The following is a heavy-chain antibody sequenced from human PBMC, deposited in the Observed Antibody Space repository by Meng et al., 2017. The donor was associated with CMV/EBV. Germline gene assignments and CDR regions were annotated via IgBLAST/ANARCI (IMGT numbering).Heavy chain of an antibody. CDR2: IKQDGSEK. V-gene: IGHV3-7*03. CDR1: GFTFSSYA. J-gene: IGHJ4*02. Sequence: GGSLRLSCAASGFTFSSYAMSWVRQAPGKGLEWVANIKQDGSEKYYVDSVKGRFTISRDNAKNSLYLQMNSLRAEDTALYYCAKDLEYSSSWRFDYWGQGTLVTVSS. D-gene: IGHD6-6*01. CDR3: AKDLEYSSSWRFDY.